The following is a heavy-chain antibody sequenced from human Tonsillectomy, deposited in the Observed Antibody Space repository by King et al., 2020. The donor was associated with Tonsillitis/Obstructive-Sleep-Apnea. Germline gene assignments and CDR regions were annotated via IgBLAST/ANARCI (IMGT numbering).Heavy chain of an antibody. CDR1: GFTVSSDC. D-gene: IGHD3-3*01. V-gene: IGHV3-53*01. CDR2: IYSGGST. CDR3: ARTLLPIFGVVVPSWYFDL. J-gene: IGHJ2*01. Sequence: VQLVESGGGLIQPGGSLRLSCAASGFTVSSDCMSWVRQAPGKGLEWVSVIYSGGSTYYADSVKGRFTISRDNTKNTLYLQMNSLRAEDTAVYYCARTLLPIFGVVVPSWYFDLWGRGTLVTVSS.